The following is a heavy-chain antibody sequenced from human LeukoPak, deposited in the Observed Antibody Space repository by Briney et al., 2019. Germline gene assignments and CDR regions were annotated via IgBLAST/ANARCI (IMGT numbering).Heavy chain of an antibody. Sequence: ASVKVSCKASGYTFTSYDINWVRQATGQGLEWMGWMNLNSGNTGYAQKFQGRVTMTRNTSISTAYMELSSLRSEDTAVYYCARGPYTYYDILTGYPSEDALDIWGQGTMVTVSS. V-gene: IGHV1-8*01. CDR2: MNLNSGNT. J-gene: IGHJ3*02. D-gene: IGHD3-9*01. CDR3: ARGPYTYYDILTGYPSEDALDI. CDR1: GYTFTSYD.